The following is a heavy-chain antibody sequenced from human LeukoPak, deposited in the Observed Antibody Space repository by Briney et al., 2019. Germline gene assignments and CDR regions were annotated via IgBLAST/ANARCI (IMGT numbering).Heavy chain of an antibody. Sequence: GESLRLSCAASGFTFSRYWIHWVRQAPGKGLEWVSRINPDRSTTTYADSVKGRFTISRDNAKNTVYLQTNSLRAEDTALYHCVRVLSGSWDWFDPWGQGTLVTVSS. CDR2: INPDRSTT. D-gene: IGHD3-22*01. V-gene: IGHV3-74*01. CDR3: VRVLSGSWDWFDP. J-gene: IGHJ5*02. CDR1: GFTFSRYW.